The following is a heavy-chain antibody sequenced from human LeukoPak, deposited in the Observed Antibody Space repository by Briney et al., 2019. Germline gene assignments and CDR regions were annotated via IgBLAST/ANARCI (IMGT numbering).Heavy chain of an antibody. D-gene: IGHD2-15*01. CDR3: ARDTWVVVVVAATGGAFDI. CDR1: GYTFTGYY. V-gene: IGHV1-2*02. Sequence: GASVKVSCKASGYTFTGYYMHWVRQAPGQGLEWMGWINPNSGGTNYAQKFQGRVTMTRDTSISTAYMELSRLRSDDTAVYYCARDTWVVVVVAATGGAFDIWGQGTMVTVSS. J-gene: IGHJ3*02. CDR2: INPNSGGT.